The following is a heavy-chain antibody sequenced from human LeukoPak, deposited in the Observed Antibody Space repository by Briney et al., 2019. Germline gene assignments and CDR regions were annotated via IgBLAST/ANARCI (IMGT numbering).Heavy chain of an antibody. V-gene: IGHV3-48*03. CDR3: AELGITMIGGV. J-gene: IGHJ6*04. Sequence: PGGPLRLSCAASGFTFFSYEMNWVRQAPGKGLGWVSYISSSGSTIYYADSVKGRFTISRDNAKNSLYLQMNSLRAEDTAVYYCAELGITMIGGVWGKGTTVTISS. CDR2: ISSSGSTI. D-gene: IGHD3-10*02. CDR1: GFTFFSYE.